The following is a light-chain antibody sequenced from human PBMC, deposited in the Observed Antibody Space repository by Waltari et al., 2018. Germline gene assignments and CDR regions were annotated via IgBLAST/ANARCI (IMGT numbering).Light chain of an antibody. CDR3: SSYTSSSTLEV. CDR1: SSDVGGYNY. V-gene: IGLV2-14*03. Sequence: QSALTQPASVSGSPGHSITIPCPGPSSDVGGYNYVSWYQQHPGKAPKLMIYDVSNRPSGVSNRFSGSKSGNTASLTISGLQAEDEADYYCSSYTSSSTLEVFGGGTKLTVL. J-gene: IGLJ2*01. CDR2: DVS.